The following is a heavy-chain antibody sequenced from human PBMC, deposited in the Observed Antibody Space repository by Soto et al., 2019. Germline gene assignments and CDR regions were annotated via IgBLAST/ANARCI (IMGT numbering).Heavy chain of an antibody. Sequence: QVQLVESGGGGVKPGRSLRLSCAASGFTFSSYAMHWVRQAPGKGLEWVAVISYDGSNKYYADSVKGRFTISRDNSKNTLYLQMNSLRAEDTAVYYCARADSSSWYEAYFDYWGQGTLVTVSS. V-gene: IGHV3-30-3*01. CDR1: GFTFSSYA. CDR2: ISYDGSNK. D-gene: IGHD6-13*01. CDR3: ARADSSSWYEAYFDY. J-gene: IGHJ4*02.